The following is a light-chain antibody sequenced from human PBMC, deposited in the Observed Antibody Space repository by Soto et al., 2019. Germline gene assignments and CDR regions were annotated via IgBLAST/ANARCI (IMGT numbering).Light chain of an antibody. CDR3: QQYGSSPGT. Sequence: IVFTQSPGILSLSPGERATLSCRASQSVSSSYLAWYQQKPGQAPRLLIYGASSRATGIPDRFSGSGSGTDFTLTISRLEPEDFAVYYCQQYGSSPGTFGQGTKVDIK. J-gene: IGKJ1*01. CDR2: GAS. V-gene: IGKV3-20*01. CDR1: QSVSSSY.